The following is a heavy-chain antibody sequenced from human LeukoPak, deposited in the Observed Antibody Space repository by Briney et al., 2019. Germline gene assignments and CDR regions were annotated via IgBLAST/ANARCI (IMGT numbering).Heavy chain of an antibody. Sequence: GESLQISCKGSGYSFTSYWIGWVRQMPGKGLEWMGIIYPGDSDTRYSPSFQGQVTISADKSITTAYLQWSSLKASDTAMYYCARQLRDNFWSTYLNPRFDPWGQGTLVTVSS. V-gene: IGHV5-51*01. J-gene: IGHJ5*02. D-gene: IGHD3-3*01. CDR1: GYSFTSYW. CDR3: ARQLRDNFWSTYLNPRFDP. CDR2: IYPGDSDT.